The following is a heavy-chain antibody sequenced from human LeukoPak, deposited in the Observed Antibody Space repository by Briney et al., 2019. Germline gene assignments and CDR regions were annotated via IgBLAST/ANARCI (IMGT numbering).Heavy chain of an antibody. CDR3: ARKVPNDSSGYYYRGQFDP. V-gene: IGHV1-18*01. D-gene: IGHD3-22*01. CDR2: ISAYNGNT. Sequence: ASVKVSCKASGYTFTSYGISWVRQAPGQGLEWMGWISAYNGNTNYAQKLQGRVTMTTDTSTSTAYMELRSLRSEDTAVYYCARKVPNDSSGYYYRGQFDPWGQGTLVTVSS. J-gene: IGHJ5*02. CDR1: GYTFTSYG.